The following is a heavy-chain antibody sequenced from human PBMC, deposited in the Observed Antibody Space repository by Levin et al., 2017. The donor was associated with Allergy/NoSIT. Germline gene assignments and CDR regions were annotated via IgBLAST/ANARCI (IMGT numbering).Heavy chain of an antibody. Sequence: SCAASGFTLSTYAMSWVRQAPGKGLEWVSAISGDGRNTYHADSVKGRSTISRDSSKNTLYLQMSSLRAEYTAVYYCAKDNGYCSGGSCYSPWYFDRWGRGTLVTVSS. V-gene: IGHV3-23*01. D-gene: IGHD2-15*01. CDR1: GFTLSTYA. CDR3: AKDNGYCSGGSCYSPWYFDR. J-gene: IGHJ2*01. CDR2: ISGDGRNT.